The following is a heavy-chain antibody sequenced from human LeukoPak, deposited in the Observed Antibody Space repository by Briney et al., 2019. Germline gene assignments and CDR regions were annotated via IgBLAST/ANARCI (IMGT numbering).Heavy chain of an antibody. CDR1: EYSFSTYW. D-gene: IGHD1-26*01. V-gene: IGHV5-51*01. CDR2: IYPSDSDT. Sequence: GESLKISCQGSEYSFSTYWIAWLRRMPGKGLEWMGIIYPSDSDTRYSPSFQGQVTISADKSIKTAYLQWSSLKASDTAMYYCARPLQGIVGATGFDYWGQGTLVTVSS. CDR3: ARPLQGIVGATGFDY. J-gene: IGHJ4*02.